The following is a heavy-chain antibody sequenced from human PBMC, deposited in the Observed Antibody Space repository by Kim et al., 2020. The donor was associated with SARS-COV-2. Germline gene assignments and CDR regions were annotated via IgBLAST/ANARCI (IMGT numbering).Heavy chain of an antibody. CDR1: GGSLSSGDYY. J-gene: IGHJ4*02. D-gene: IGHD3-10*01. Sequence: SETLSLTCLVSGGSLSSGDYYWAWIRQPPGKGLEWFGYIYYTGSTQYNPSLRSRLSISVDTSKNQFSLGLSSVTAADTAVYYCARYNYASSTFSAFDYWGRGTLVTVSS. V-gene: IGHV4-30-4*01. CDR3: ARYNYASSTFSAFDY. CDR2: IYYTGST.